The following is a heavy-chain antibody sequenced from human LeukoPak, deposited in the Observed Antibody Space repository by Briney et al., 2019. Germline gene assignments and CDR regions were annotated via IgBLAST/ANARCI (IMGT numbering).Heavy chain of an antibody. Sequence: GGSLRLSCAASGFTFSSYGMHWVRQAPGKGLEWAAFIRYDGSNKYYADSVKGRFTISRDNSKNTLYLQMNSLRAEDTAVYYCARVGHTMVRGVIPLWGQGTLVTVSS. V-gene: IGHV3-30*02. CDR3: ARVGHTMVRGVIPL. CDR1: GFTFSSYG. D-gene: IGHD3-10*01. CDR2: IRYDGSNK. J-gene: IGHJ4*02.